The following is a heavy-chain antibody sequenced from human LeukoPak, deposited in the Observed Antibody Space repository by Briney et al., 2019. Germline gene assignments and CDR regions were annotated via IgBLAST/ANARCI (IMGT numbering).Heavy chain of an antibody. CDR2: IFPGDSDV. CDR3: ARLGGRSPYYYYMDV. CDR1: GYIFTNHW. V-gene: IGHV5-51*01. J-gene: IGHJ6*03. Sequence: GEPLKISCKGSGYIFTNHWIGWVRQLPGKGLEWMGIIFPGDSDVRYSPSFQGQVTISADKSSSTAYLQWTSLKASDTAMYYCARLGGRSPYYYYMDVWGEGTTVTVSS. D-gene: IGHD3-10*01.